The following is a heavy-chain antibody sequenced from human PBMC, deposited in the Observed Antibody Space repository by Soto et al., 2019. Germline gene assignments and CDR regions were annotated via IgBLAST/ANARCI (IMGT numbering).Heavy chain of an antibody. CDR2: ISGSGGST. D-gene: IGHD3-3*01. V-gene: IGHV3-23*01. CDR1: GFTFSSYA. Sequence: EVQLLESGGGLVQPGGSLRLSCAASGFTFSSYAMSWVRQAPGKGLEWVSAISGSGGSTYYADSVKGRFTISRDNSKNPLYLQMNSLRAEDTAVYYCAKDIRATSFGVVTAYNWFDPWGQGTLVTVSS. CDR3: AKDIRATSFGVVTAYNWFDP. J-gene: IGHJ5*02.